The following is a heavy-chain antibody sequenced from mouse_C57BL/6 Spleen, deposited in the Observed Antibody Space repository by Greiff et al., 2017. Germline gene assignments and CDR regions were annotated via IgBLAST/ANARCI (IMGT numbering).Heavy chain of an antibody. V-gene: IGHV1-80*01. Sequence: VQLQQSGASVKISCKASGYAFSSYWMNWVKQRPGKGLEWIGQIYPGDGDTNYNGKFKGKATLTADKSSSTAYMQLSSLTSEDSAVYFCARGYDYDGAWFAYWGQGTLVTVSA. CDR2: IYPGDGDT. J-gene: IGHJ3*01. CDR1: GYAFSSYW. D-gene: IGHD2-4*01. CDR3: ARGYDYDGAWFAY.